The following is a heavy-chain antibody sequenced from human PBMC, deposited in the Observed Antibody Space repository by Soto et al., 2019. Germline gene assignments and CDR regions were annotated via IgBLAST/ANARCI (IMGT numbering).Heavy chain of an antibody. Sequence: QVQLVQSGAEVKKPGASVKVSCKASGYTFTSYYMHWVRQAPGQGLEWMGIINPSGGSTSYAQKFQGRVTMTRDTSTSTVYMELSSLRSEDTAVYYCARVYGSGLYYYYGMDVWGQGTTVTVSS. CDR1: GYTFTSYY. J-gene: IGHJ6*02. CDR2: INPSGGST. V-gene: IGHV1-46*01. D-gene: IGHD3-10*01. CDR3: ARVYGSGLYYYYGMDV.